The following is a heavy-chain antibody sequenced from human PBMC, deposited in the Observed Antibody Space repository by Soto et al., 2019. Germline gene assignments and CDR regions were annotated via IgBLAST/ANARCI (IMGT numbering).Heavy chain of an antibody. Sequence: EVQLVESGGGLVQPGGSLRLSCAASGFTFSSYSMSWVRQAPGKGLEWVANIKQDGSEKYYVDSVKGRFTISRDNAKNSLYLEMNSLRAEDWAVYYCARGRGVDVWGQGTTVTVSS. CDR2: IKQDGSEK. V-gene: IGHV3-7*01. CDR1: GFTFSSYS. J-gene: IGHJ6*02. D-gene: IGHD3-16*01. CDR3: ARGRGVDV.